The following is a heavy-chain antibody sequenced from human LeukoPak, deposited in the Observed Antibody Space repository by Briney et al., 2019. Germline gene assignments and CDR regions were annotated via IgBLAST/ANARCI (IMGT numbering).Heavy chain of an antibody. J-gene: IGHJ4*02. D-gene: IGHD3-10*01. CDR1: GFSCTNYA. Sequence: GGSLRLSCTASGFSCTNYAMNWVRQAPGKGLEGVSLLSGRSVVTQLADSVKGRFTISRDNSKNTLYLQMNSLRAEDTAVYYCAKKRSPGEGGNSFDYWGPGTLVTVSS. V-gene: IGHV3-23*01. CDR2: LSGRSVVT. CDR3: AKKRSPGEGGNSFDY.